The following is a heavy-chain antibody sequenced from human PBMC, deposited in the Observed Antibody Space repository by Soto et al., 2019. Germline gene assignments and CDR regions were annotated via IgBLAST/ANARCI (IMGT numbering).Heavy chain of an antibody. Sequence: PVGSLRLSCVASGFPFSNYAMTWVRQAPGKGLEWVSALSGSGVSTYYADSVMGRFTISRDNSKNTVYLQMNSLRAEDTAVYYCAKIESRFFYDSTGYYPFDYWGQGTLVTVSS. J-gene: IGHJ4*02. CDR1: GFPFSNYA. V-gene: IGHV3-23*01. CDR3: AKIESRFFYDSTGYYPFDY. D-gene: IGHD3-22*01. CDR2: LSGSGVST.